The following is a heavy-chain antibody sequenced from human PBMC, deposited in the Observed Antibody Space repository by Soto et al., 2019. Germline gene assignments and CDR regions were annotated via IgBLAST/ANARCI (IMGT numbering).Heavy chain of an antibody. CDR2: ISGSGGST. J-gene: IGHJ6*03. CDR3: ATDFLLRFLEWLNSYYMEV. D-gene: IGHD3-3*01. CDR1: GFTFSSYA. V-gene: IGHV3-23*01. Sequence: GGSLRLSCAASGFTFSSYAMSWVRQAPGKGLEWVSAISGSGGSTYYADSVKGRFTISRDNSKNTLYLQMNSLRAEDTAVYYCATDFLLRFLEWLNSYYMEVWGKGTTVTVSS.